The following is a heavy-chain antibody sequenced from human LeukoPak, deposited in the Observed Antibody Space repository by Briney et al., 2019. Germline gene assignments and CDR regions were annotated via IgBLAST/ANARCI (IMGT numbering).Heavy chain of an antibody. Sequence: GRSLRLSCAASGFTFSNYAMHWVRQAPGKGLEWVAIISYDGSDKYYADSVKGRFTFSRDNSKNTLYLQMHSLRAEDTAVYYCAKDCSGGSCYSSWGQGTLVTVSS. CDR2: ISYDGSDK. J-gene: IGHJ4*02. CDR1: GFTFSNYA. CDR3: AKDCSGGSCYSS. D-gene: IGHD2-15*01. V-gene: IGHV3-30*04.